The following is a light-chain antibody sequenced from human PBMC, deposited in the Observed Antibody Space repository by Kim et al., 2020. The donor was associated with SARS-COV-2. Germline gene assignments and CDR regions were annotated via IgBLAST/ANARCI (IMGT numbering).Light chain of an antibody. V-gene: IGKV3-11*01. CDR3: QQRANWPTVT. CDR1: QSVGSY. CDR2: DAS. Sequence: EIVLTQSPATLSLSPGERATLSCRASQSVGSYLAWYQQRPGQAPRPLIYDASNRATGIPARFSGSGSGTDFTLTINSLEPEDFAVYYCQQRANWPTVTFGGGTKVEI. J-gene: IGKJ4*01.